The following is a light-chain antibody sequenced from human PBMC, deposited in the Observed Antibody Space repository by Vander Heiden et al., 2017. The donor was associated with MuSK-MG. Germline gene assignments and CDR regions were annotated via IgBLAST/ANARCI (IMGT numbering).Light chain of an antibody. J-gene: IGLJ2*01. CDR2: QDS. V-gene: IGLV3-1*01. CDR3: QGWDSNTTRVI. CDR1: KLGDKY. Sequence: SYELTQPPSVSVSPGQTASITCSGDKLGDKYACWYQQKPGQSPVLVIYQDSKRPSGIPKRFSGSSSRNTAALTISGTQAKDEADYYCQGWDSNTTRVIFGGGTKLTVL.